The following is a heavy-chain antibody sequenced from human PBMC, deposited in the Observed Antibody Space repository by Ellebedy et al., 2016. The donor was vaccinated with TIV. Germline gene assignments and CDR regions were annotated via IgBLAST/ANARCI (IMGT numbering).Heavy chain of an antibody. V-gene: IGHV4-39*01. D-gene: IGHD6-13*01. CDR1: GGSISSSSYY. CDR3: ARRVAAAGTNWFDP. CDR2: IYYSGST. Sequence: MPSETLSLTCTVSGGSISSSSYYWGWIRQPPGKGLEWIGSIYYSGSTYYHPSLKSRVTISVDTSKNQFSLKLSSVTAADTAVYYCARRVAAAGTNWFDPWGQGTLVTVSS. J-gene: IGHJ5*02.